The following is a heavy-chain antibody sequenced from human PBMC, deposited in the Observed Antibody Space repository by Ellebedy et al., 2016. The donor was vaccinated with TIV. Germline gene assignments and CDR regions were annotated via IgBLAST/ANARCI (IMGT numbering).Heavy chain of an antibody. CDR3: ARDQWLGRDYYFDC. V-gene: IGHV3-7*01. CDR1: GFTFSNYW. Sequence: GESLKISCAAVGFTFSNYWLTWVRQAPGKGLEWVANIKQDGSEKYYVDSVKGRFSISRDNAKNSMYLQMNSLTDEDTAVYYCARDQWLGRDYYFDCWGQGTLLTVSS. D-gene: IGHD6-19*01. J-gene: IGHJ4*02. CDR2: IKQDGSEK.